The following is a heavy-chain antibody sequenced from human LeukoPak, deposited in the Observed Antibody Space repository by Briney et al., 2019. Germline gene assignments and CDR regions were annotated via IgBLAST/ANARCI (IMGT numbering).Heavy chain of an antibody. J-gene: IGHJ4*02. CDR3: VRHDGRGDGTMGAFDS. CDR1: GDSISSSSHH. Sequence: SETLSLTCTVSGDSISSSSHHWGWIRQSPGKGLEWIGSIYSGRTTYYNPSLNSRVTISVVTSKNQFSLQLTSVTAADTAVYFCVRHDGRGDGTMGAFDSWGQGFLVTVSS. V-gene: IGHV4-39*01. D-gene: IGHD2-2*01. CDR2: IYSGRTT.